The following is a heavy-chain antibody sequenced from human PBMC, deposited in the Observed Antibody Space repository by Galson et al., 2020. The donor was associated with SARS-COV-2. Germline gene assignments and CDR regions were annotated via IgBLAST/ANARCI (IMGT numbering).Heavy chain of an antibody. J-gene: IGHJ4*02. CDR1: GFTFSRHG. V-gene: IGHV3-30*18. D-gene: IGHD6-13*01. Sequence: GGSLRLSSEVSGFTFSRHGMHWVRQAPGKGLEWVAVISYDGGNKYYADSVKGRFTISRDNSKSTLYLQINSLRAEDTAMYYCAKDQSMGAADYYLDYWGQGTLVTVS. CDR2: ISYDGGNK. CDR3: AKDQSMGAADYYLDY.